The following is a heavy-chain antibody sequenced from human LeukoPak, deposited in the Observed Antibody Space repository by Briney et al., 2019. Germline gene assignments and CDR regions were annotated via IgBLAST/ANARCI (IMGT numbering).Heavy chain of an antibody. Sequence: GGSLRLSCAASGFTVSAYAMAWVRQAPGKGLEWVSTIYDDNTYYADSVKGRFTVSRDNSKNTLYLQMNSLRAEDTAIYYCAKDRDLRQGYYFDHWGQGTLVTVSS. CDR3: AKDRDLRQGYYFDH. J-gene: IGHJ4*02. CDR1: GFTVSAYA. CDR2: IYDDNT. V-gene: IGHV3-23*01.